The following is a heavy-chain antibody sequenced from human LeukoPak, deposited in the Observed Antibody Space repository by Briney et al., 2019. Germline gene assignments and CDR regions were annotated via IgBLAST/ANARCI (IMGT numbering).Heavy chain of an antibody. CDR3: ARGKRSYSGSYRRRGNWFDP. D-gene: IGHD1-26*01. V-gene: IGHV4-34*01. CDR2: INHSGST. Sequence: KPSETLPLTCAVYGGSFSGYYWSWIRQPPGKGLEWIGEINHSGSTNYNPSLKSRVTISVDTSKNQFSLKLSSVTAADTAVYYCARGKRSYSGSYRRRGNWFDPWGQGTLVTVSS. CDR1: GGSFSGYY. J-gene: IGHJ5*02.